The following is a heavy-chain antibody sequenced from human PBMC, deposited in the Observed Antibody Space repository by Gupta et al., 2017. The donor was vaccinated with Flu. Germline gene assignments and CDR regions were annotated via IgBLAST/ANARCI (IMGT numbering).Heavy chain of an antibody. Sequence: EVQLVGSGGGLVKPGGSLRLSCAASGFTFSSYYMNWVRQAPGKGLEWVSSISSSSSYIYYADSVKGRFTISRDNAKNSLYLQMNSLRAEDTAVYYCARSYSSSSPDDYWGQGTLVTVSS. CDR2: ISSSSSYI. D-gene: IGHD6-6*01. J-gene: IGHJ4*02. CDR1: GFTFSSYY. V-gene: IGHV3-21*01. CDR3: ARSYSSSSPDDY.